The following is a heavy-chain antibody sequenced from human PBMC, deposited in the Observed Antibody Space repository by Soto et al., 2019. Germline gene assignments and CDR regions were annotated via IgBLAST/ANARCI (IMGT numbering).Heavy chain of an antibody. J-gene: IGHJ6*02. Sequence: SETLSLTCTVSGGSVSSGSYYWIWIRQPPGKGLEWIGYIYYSGSTNYNPSLKSRVTISVDTSKNQFSLKLSSVTAADTAVYYCARERAAFLRSYYYYYGMDVWGQGTTVTVSS. V-gene: IGHV4-61*01. CDR3: ARERAAFLRSYYYYYGMDV. CDR2: IYYSGST. CDR1: GGSVSSGSYY. D-gene: IGHD3-16*01.